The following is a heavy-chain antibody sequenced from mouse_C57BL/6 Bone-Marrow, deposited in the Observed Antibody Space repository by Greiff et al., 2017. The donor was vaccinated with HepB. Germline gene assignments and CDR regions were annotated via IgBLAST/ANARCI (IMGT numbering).Heavy chain of an antibody. V-gene: IGHV2-2*01. CDR3: ARMAYYSNSYYFDN. CDR2: IWSGGSP. D-gene: IGHD2-5*01. Sequence: QVQLQQSGPGLVQPSQSLSITCTVSGFSLTNYGVHWVRQSPGKGLEWLGAIWSGGSPDYNAAFISRLSISKDNSESQVFFKMNSLQADDTAIYYCARMAYYSNSYYFDNWGQGTTLTVSS. J-gene: IGHJ2*01. CDR1: GFSLTNYG.